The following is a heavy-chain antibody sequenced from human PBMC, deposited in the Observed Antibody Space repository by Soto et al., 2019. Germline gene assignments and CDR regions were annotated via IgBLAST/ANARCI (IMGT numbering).Heavy chain of an antibody. CDR3: ARESLQFYDSDGLHAS. J-gene: IGHJ4*02. Sequence: GGSLILSCAASVFTSSHYSLQWVRQAPVKGLEWISYISTSSTATYYADSVKGRFTVSRDNGNKLLFLQMNSLTNEDTAVYYCARESLQFYDSDGLHASWGPGTLVTVSS. CDR2: ISTSSTAT. V-gene: IGHV3-48*02. D-gene: IGHD3-22*01. CDR1: VFTSSHYS.